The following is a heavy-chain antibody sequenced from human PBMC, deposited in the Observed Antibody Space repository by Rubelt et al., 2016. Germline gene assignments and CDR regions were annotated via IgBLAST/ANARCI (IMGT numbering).Heavy chain of an antibody. J-gene: IGHJ4*02. CDR1: GYTLTELS. V-gene: IGHV1-24*01. CDR2: FDPEDGET. D-gene: IGHD2-8*01. Sequence: QVQLVQSGAEVKKPGASVKVSCKVSGYTLTELSMHWVRQAPGKGLEWMGGFDPEDGETIYAQKFQGIVTMTEDTSTDPAYMELSSLRSEDTAVYYCAAGVDYYFDYWGQGTLVTVSS. CDR3: AAGVDYYFDY.